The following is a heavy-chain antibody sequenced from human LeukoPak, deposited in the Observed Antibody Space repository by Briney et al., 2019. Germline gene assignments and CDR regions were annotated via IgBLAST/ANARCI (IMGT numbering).Heavy chain of an antibody. Sequence: GASVKVSCKASGGTFSSYAISWVRQAPGQGLEWMGGIIPIFGTANYAQKFQGRVAITADESTSTAYMELSSLRSDDTAVYYCARWGGGYDFSRGIDYWGQGTLVTVSS. CDR3: ARWGGGYDFSRGIDY. CDR2: IIPIFGTA. V-gene: IGHV1-69*13. D-gene: IGHD5-12*01. CDR1: GGTFSSYA. J-gene: IGHJ4*02.